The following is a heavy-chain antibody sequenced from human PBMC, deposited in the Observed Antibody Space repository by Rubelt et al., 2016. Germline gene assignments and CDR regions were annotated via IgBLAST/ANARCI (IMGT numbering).Heavy chain of an antibody. J-gene: IGHJ2*01. D-gene: IGHD1-26*01. CDR2: INHSGST. V-gene: IGHV4-34*01. CDR3: ARGRSWELPYYWYFDL. CDR1: GGSFSGYY. Sequence: QVQLQQWGAGLLKPSETLSLTCAVYGGSFSGYYWRWIRQPPGKGLEWIGEINHSGSTNYNPSVKSRVTMSVGTSKNQVSLKLSSVTAADTAVYYCARGRSWELPYYWYFDLWGRGTLVTVSS.